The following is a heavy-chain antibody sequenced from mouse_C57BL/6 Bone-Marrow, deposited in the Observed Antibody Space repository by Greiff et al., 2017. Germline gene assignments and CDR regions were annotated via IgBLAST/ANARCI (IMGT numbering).Heavy chain of an antibody. V-gene: IGHV1-69*01. CDR2: IDPSDSYT. D-gene: IGHD2-12*01. J-gene: IGHJ4*01. CDR1: GYTFTSYW. CDR3: ARGERCYYNPYYAMDY. Sequence: QVQLQQPGAELVMPGASVKLSCKASGYTFTSYWMHWVKQRPGQGLEWIGEIDPSDSYTNYNQKFKGKSTLTVDKSSSTAYMQLSSLTSEDSAVYDCARGERCYYNPYYAMDYWGQGTSVTVSS.